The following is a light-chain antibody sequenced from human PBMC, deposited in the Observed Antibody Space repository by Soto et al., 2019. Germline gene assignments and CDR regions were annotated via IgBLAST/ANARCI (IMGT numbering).Light chain of an antibody. CDR1: QSLVYSDGNTY. J-gene: IGKJ3*01. V-gene: IGKV2-30*01. Sequence: DVVMTQSPLSLPVTLGQPASISCRSSQSLVYSDGNTYLNWFQQRPGQSPRSLISEVSTRDSGVPDRFRGSGSGADFTLTISRVAAEDVGVYYCVKAKHRPFTFGPGPKVDIK. CDR3: VKAKHRPFT. CDR2: EVS.